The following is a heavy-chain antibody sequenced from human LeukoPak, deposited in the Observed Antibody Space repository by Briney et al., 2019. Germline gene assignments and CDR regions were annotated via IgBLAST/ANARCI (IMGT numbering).Heavy chain of an antibody. CDR3: ARQGVQYYDILTGYFPFDY. D-gene: IGHD3-9*01. V-gene: IGHV5-51*01. CDR2: IYPGDSDT. J-gene: IGHJ4*02. CDR1: GYCFTSYW. Sequence: GESLKISCKGSGYCFTSYWIGWVRQMPGKGLEWMGIIYPGDSDTRYSPSFQGQVTISADKSISTAYLQWSSLKASDTAMYYCARQGVQYYDILTGYFPFDYWGQGTLVTVSS.